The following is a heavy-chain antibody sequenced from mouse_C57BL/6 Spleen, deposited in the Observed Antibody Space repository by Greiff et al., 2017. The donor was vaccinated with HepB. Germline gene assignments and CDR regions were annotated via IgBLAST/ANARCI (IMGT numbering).Heavy chain of an antibody. V-gene: IGHV7-3*01. J-gene: IGHJ1*03. CDR1: GFNFTDYY. CDR2: IRNKANGYTT. CDR3: ARYGVGYYLYFDV. D-gene: IGHD2-3*01. Sequence: EVKLMESGGGLVQPGGSLSLSCAASGFNFTDYYMSWVRQPPGKALEWLGFIRNKANGYTTEYSASVKGRFTISRDNSQSILYLQMNALRAEDSATCYGARYGVGYYLYFDVWGTGTTVTVSS.